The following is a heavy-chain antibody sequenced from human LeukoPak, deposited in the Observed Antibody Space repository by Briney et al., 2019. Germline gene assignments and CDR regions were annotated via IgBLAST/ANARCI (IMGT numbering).Heavy chain of an antibody. CDR1: GYTFTGYY. Sequence: ASVKVSCKASGYTFTGYYMHWVRQAPGQGLEWMGWISAYNGNTNYAQKLQGRVTMTTDTSTSTAYMELRSLRSDDTAVYYCARARQVVTATTDYWGQGTLVTVSS. CDR3: ARARQVVTATTDY. CDR2: ISAYNGNT. J-gene: IGHJ4*02. D-gene: IGHD2-21*02. V-gene: IGHV1-18*04.